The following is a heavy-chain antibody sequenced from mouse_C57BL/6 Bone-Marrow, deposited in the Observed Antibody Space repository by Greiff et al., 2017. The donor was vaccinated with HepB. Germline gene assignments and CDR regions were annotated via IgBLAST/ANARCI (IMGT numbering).Heavy chain of an antibody. J-gene: IGHJ3*01. CDR1: GYTFTSYW. Sequence: QVQLQQSGAELVKPGASVKMSCKASGYTFTSYWITWVKQRPGQGLEWIGDIYPGSGSTNYNEKFKSKATLTVDTSSSTAYMQLSSLTSEDSAVYYCARSYYYGSPWFAYWGQGTLVTVSA. D-gene: IGHD1-1*01. CDR2: IYPGSGST. V-gene: IGHV1-55*01. CDR3: ARSYYYGSPWFAY.